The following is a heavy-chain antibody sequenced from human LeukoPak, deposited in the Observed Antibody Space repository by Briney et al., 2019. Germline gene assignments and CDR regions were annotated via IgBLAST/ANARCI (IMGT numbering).Heavy chain of an antibody. D-gene: IGHD6-13*01. J-gene: IGHJ3*02. CDR2: ISGRGDST. Sequence: PGGSLRLSCAASGFTFRNYAMSWVRQAPGKGLEWVSAISGRGDSTYYADSVKGRFTISRDNSKNTLYLQMNSLKAEDSAIYYCARDRVAAAGRDHYAFDIWGQGTMVTVSS. V-gene: IGHV3-23*01. CDR3: ARDRVAAAGRDHYAFDI. CDR1: GFTFRNYA.